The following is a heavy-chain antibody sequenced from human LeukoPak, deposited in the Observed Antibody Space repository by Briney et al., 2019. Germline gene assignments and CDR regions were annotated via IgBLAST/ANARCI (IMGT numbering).Heavy chain of an antibody. J-gene: IGHJ4*02. Sequence: PSETLSLTCTVSGGSISSYYWSWIRQPPGKGLEWIGYIYYSGSTNYNPSLKSRVTISVDTSKNQFSLKLSSVTAADTAVYYCARHLGYSYGSIAYWGQGTLVTVSS. CDR1: GGSISSYY. CDR3: ARHLGYSYGSIAY. D-gene: IGHD5-18*01. CDR2: IYYSGST. V-gene: IGHV4-59*08.